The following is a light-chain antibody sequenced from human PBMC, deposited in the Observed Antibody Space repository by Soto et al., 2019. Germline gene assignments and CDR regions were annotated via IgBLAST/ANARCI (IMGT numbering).Light chain of an antibody. V-gene: IGKV1-5*03. CDR1: QTISSW. CDR3: QQYDSYL. J-gene: IGKJ1*01. Sequence: DIQMTQSPSTLSGSVGDRVTIICRASQTISSWLAWYQRKPGKAPKLLIYKASTLKSGVPSRFSGSGSGTEFTLTISSLQPDDFATYYCQQYDSYLFGQGTKVDIK. CDR2: KAS.